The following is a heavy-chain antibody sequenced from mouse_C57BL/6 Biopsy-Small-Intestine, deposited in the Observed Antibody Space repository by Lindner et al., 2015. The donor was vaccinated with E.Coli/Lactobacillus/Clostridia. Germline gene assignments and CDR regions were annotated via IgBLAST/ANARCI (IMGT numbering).Heavy chain of an antibody. CDR3: APLFDY. Sequence: VQLQESGAELVKPGASVRLSCTASGFNIKDYYFHWVKQRTEQGLEWVGRIDPRDDETKYAPKFRDKATITADTSSNTVYLQLSSLTSEDTAVYYCAPLFDYWGQGTSLTVSS. V-gene: IGHV14-2*01. CDR2: IDPRDDET. J-gene: IGHJ2*02. CDR1: GFNIKDYY.